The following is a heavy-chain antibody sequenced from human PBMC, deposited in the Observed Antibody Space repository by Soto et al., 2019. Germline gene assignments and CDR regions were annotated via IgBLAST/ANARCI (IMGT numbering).Heavy chain of an antibody. CDR3: ARIYYGSVFDY. D-gene: IGHD3-22*01. CDR1: GGSISSSSYY. Sequence: SETLSLTCTVSGGSISSSSYYWGWIRQPPGKGLEWIGSIYYSGSTYYNPSLKSRVTISVDTSKNQFSLKLSSVTAADTAVYYCARIYYGSVFDYWGQGTLVTVSS. CDR2: IYYSGST. J-gene: IGHJ4*02. V-gene: IGHV4-39*01.